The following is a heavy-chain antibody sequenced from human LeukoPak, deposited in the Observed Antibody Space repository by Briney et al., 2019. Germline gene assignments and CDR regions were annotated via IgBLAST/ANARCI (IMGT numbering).Heavy chain of an antibody. V-gene: IGHV4-39*07. CDR1: GGSVSTSDYY. J-gene: IGHJ4*02. CDR3: ARVFDS. Sequence: SETLSLTCTVSGGSVSTSDYYSGWIRQSPVKGLEWIGDVFYTGKTNYNPSLRGRATISMDTSKNQFSLKLTYVTAADSAVYYCARVFDSWGQGTMVTVSS. CDR2: VFYTGKT.